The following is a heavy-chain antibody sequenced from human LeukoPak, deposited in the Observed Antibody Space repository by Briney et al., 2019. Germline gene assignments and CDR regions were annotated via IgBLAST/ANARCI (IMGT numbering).Heavy chain of an antibody. J-gene: IGHJ5*02. Sequence: SETLSLTCSVSGDSISYFYWSWIRQAAGKGLEWIGRFSTSGSTDYNASLKSRVTISVDTSKNQFSLKLSSVTAADTAVYYCARYYYDSSGYPQPWFDPWGQGTLVTVSS. V-gene: IGHV4-4*07. CDR3: ARYYYDSSGYPQPWFDP. CDR1: GDSISYFY. D-gene: IGHD3-22*01. CDR2: FSTSGST.